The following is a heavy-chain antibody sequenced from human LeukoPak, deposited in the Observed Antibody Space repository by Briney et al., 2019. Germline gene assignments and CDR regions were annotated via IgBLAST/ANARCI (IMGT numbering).Heavy chain of an antibody. CDR1: GGSFSGYY. CDR2: INHSGST. Sequence: PSGTLSLTCAVYGGSFSGYYWSWIRQPPGKGLEWIGEINHSGSTNYNPSLKSRVTISVDTSKNQFSLKLSSVTVADTAVYYCARDSYYYYGMDVWGKGTTVTVSS. J-gene: IGHJ6*04. V-gene: IGHV4-34*01. CDR3: ARDSYYYYGMDV.